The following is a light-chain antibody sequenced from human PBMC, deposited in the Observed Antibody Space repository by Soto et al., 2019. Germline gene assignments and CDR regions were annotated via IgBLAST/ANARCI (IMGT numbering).Light chain of an antibody. CDR3: QQRSNWPWT. J-gene: IGKJ4*01. Sequence: EIVLTQSPATLSLSPGERATLSCRASQSVSSYLAWYQQKPGRAPRLLMYDTSNRATGIPARFSGRGSGTDFTLTISSLEPEDFAVYYCQQRSNWPWTFGGGTKVEIK. CDR1: QSVSSY. CDR2: DTS. V-gene: IGKV3-11*01.